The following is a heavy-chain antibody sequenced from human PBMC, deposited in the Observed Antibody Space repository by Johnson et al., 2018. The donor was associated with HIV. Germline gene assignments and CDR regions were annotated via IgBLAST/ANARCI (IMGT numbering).Heavy chain of an antibody. CDR3: ASVGSSWGRDAFDI. CDR2: IKQDGSEK. Sequence: VQLVESGGGLVQPGGSLRLSCAASRITFSRYWMTWVRQAPGKGLEWVANIKQDGSEKYYVDSVTGRFTIARDNAKNSLYLLMNSLRAEDTAVYYCASVGSSWGRDAFDIWGHGTVVTVAS. CDR1: RITFSRYW. V-gene: IGHV3-7*01. D-gene: IGHD6-13*01. J-gene: IGHJ3*02.